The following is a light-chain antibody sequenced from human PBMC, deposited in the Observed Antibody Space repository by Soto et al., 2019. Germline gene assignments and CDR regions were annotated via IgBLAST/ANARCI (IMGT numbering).Light chain of an antibody. V-gene: IGKV3-15*01. J-gene: IGKJ1*01. Sequence: EIVMTQSPATLSVSPGERATLSCRASQSVSSNLAWYQQKPGQAPRLLVYGASTRATGIPARFSGSGSGTEFTLTISSLQSEDFAVYYCQQYNVYPWTFGQGTKVDIK. CDR1: QSVSSN. CDR2: GAS. CDR3: QQYNVYPWT.